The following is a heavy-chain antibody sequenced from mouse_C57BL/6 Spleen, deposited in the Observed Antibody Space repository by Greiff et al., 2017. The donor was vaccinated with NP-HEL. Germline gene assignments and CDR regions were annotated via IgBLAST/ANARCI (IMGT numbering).Heavy chain of an antibody. J-gene: IGHJ2*01. CDR2: IDPSDSET. D-gene: IGHD2-4*01. Sequence: QVQLQQPGAELVRPGSSVKLSCTASGYTFTSYWMHWVKQRPIQGLEWIGNIDPSDSETHYNQKFKDKATLTVDKSSSTAYLQLSSLTSEDSAVYYCARGGPYDYARYFDYWGPGTTLTVSS. CDR3: ARGGPYDYARYFDY. V-gene: IGHV1-52*01. CDR1: GYTFTSYW.